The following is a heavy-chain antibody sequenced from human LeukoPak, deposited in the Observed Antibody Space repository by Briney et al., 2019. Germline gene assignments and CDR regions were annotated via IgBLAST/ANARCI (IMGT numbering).Heavy chain of an antibody. V-gene: IGHV1-2*02. CDR2: INPNSGGT. CDR3: ARAWFGELPFDY. J-gene: IGHJ4*02. D-gene: IGHD3-10*01. Sequence: ASVKVSCKASGYTFTGYYMHWVRQAPGQGREWMGWINPNSGGTNYAQKFQGRVTMTRDTSISTAYMELSRLRSDDTAVYYCARAWFGELPFDYWGQGTLVTVSS. CDR1: GYTFTGYY.